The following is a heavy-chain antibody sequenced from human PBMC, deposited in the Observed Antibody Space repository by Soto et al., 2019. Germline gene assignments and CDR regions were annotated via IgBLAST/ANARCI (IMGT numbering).Heavy chain of an antibody. Sequence: QVQLQESGPGVMKPSQTLSLTCTVSGGSIRNGYHYWSWIRQLPGKGLEWIGNIYYTGSTSYNPSLKSRVTISIDTSQNQFSLKLRSVVAADTAIYYCAKNEITRPWFDPWGQGTLVTVSS. V-gene: IGHV4-31*03. CDR1: GGSIRNGYHY. D-gene: IGHD1-20*01. CDR3: AKNEITRPWFDP. CDR2: IYYTGST. J-gene: IGHJ5*02.